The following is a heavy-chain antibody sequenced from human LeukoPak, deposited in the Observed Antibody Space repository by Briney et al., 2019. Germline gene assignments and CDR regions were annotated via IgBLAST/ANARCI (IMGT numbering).Heavy chain of an antibody. CDR1: GGSISSSSHF. CDR3: AREDQYGDYQYYFDY. J-gene: IGHJ4*02. Sequence: SETLSLTCTVSGGSISSSSHFWGWIRQPPGKGLEWIGSIYYSGSTYYNPSLKSRVTISVDTSKNQFSLKLSSVTAADTAMYYCAREDQYGDYQYYFDYWGQGTLVTVSS. D-gene: IGHD4-17*01. V-gene: IGHV4-39*07. CDR2: IYYSGST.